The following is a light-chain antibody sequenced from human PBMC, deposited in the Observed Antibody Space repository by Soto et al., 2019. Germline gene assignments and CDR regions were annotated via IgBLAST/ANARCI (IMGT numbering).Light chain of an antibody. V-gene: IGKV3-15*01. J-gene: IGKJ1*01. CDR1: QSVGSN. CDR2: GAS. CDR3: QQYNNWPWT. Sequence: EIVMTQSPTTLSVSPGERATLSCMASQSVGSNLAWYQQKPGQAPRLLIYGASTRATGIPARFSGSGSGTEFTLTISSLQSEDFAVYYCQQYNNWPWTFGQGTKVDIK.